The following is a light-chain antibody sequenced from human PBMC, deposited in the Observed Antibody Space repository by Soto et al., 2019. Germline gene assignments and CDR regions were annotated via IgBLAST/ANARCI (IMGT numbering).Light chain of an antibody. V-gene: IGKV3-20*01. J-gene: IGKJ4*01. CDR2: CAS. CDR1: CSIGTSY. CDR3: QQYAESPLT. Sequence: ETLVTHSAAPVSLPLGESATLYVRASCSIGTSYVAWFQYKPGQAPRPLIYCASSRGTGIPDRFRRSGSGTDFTLTVSRQESEDFALCYCQQYAESPLTFGGGTKVEI.